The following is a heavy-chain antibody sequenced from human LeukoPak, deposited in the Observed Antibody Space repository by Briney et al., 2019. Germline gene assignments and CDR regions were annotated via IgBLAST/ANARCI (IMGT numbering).Heavy chain of an antibody. CDR1: GFTFRSYG. CDR2: TRDDASKT. D-gene: IGHD2-15*01. CDR3: ANGDCRGGRCSSGAH. V-gene: IGHV3-30*02. Sequence: PGGSLRLSCTGSGFTFRSYGMHWVRQAPGKGQEWVAYTRDDASKTWYGGSVKGRFTISRDNSKNTLYLHMNSVRGEDTAMYYCANGDCRGGRCSSGAHWGQGTLVTVSS. J-gene: IGHJ4*02.